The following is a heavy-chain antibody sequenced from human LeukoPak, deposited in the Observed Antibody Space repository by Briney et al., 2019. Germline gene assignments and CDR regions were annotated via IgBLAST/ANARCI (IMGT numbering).Heavy chain of an antibody. CDR3: VRDYSWAFDY. CDR2: ISSGAI. D-gene: IGHD5-18*01. J-gene: IGHJ4*02. CDR1: GFTFSRYT. Sequence: GGSLRLSCAASGFTFSRYTMNWVRQAPGKGLEWLSYISSGAINYADSVKGRFTMSRDNAKNLLYLQMNSVRDEGTAVYYCVRDYSWAFDYWGQGTLVTVSS. V-gene: IGHV3-48*02.